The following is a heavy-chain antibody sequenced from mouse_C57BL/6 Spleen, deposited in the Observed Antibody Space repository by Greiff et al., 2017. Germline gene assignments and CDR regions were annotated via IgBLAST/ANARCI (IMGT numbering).Heavy chain of an antibody. CDR3: AREYDYGSSCSWFAF. J-gene: IGHJ3*01. V-gene: IGHV1-64*01. Sequence: QVQLQQPGAELVKPGASVKLSCKASGYTFTSYWMHWVKQRPGQGLEWIGMIHPNSGSTNYNEQFKSKATLTVDNSSSTAYMQLSSLTSDDSAVDYCAREYDYGSSCSWFAFWGQGTLVTVSA. D-gene: IGHD1-1*01. CDR1: GYTFTSYW. CDR2: IHPNSGST.